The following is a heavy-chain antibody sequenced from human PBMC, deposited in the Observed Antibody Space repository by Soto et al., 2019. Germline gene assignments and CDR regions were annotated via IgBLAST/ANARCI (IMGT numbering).Heavy chain of an antibody. V-gene: IGHV3-30-3*02. CDR2: ISYDGNNK. CDR1: GFIFSNYA. CDR3: AKMTSGSYGRNYGMDV. D-gene: IGHD5-18*01. J-gene: IGHJ6*02. Sequence: PGGSLRLSCAASGFIFSNYAMHWVRQAPGKGLEWVALISYDGNNKYYADSVKGRFTISRDDSKNTMYLQMNSLRPEDTAVYYCAKMTSGSYGRNYGMDVWGQGTTVTVSS.